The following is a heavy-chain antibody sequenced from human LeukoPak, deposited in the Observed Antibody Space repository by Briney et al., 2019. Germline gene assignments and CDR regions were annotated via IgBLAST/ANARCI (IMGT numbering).Heavy chain of an antibody. D-gene: IGHD6-6*01. J-gene: IGHJ4*02. CDR2: IMQDGSDK. CDR1: GFTFGNYC. Sequence: PGGSLRLSCAASGFTFGNYCMSWVRQAPGKGLEWVANIMQDGSDKYYVDSVTGRFTMSRDNAKNSLYLQMNSLRAEDTAVYYCARWATSFDLWGQGTLVTVSS. CDR3: ARWATSFDL. V-gene: IGHV3-7*01.